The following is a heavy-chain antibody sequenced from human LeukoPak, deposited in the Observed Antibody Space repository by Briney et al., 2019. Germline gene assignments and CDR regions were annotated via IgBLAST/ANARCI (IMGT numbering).Heavy chain of an antibody. CDR1: GFTFSSYW. Sequence: PGGSLRLSCAASGFTFSSYWMHWVRHAPGKGLVWVSRINSDGSSTSYADSVKGRFTISRDNARNTLYLQMNSLRAEDTAVYYCARDRRYCSSTSCYTWGYYYYGMDVWGQGTTVTVSS. CDR3: ARDRRYCSSTSCYTWGYYYYGMDV. CDR2: INSDGSST. D-gene: IGHD2-2*02. J-gene: IGHJ6*02. V-gene: IGHV3-74*01.